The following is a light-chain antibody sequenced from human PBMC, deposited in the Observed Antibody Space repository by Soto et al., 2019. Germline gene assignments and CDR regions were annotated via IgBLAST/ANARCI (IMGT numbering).Light chain of an antibody. V-gene: IGKV3-15*01. J-gene: IGKJ2*01. Sequence: EIVMTQSPATLSVSPGERATLSCRASQSVSRTLAWYQQKPGQAPRLLIYDASTRSTGIPAGFSGSGSGTEFTLTISSLQSEDFAVYYWQQYNNWPPMYTFGQGTKLEIK. CDR3: QQYNNWPPMYT. CDR1: QSVSRT. CDR2: DAS.